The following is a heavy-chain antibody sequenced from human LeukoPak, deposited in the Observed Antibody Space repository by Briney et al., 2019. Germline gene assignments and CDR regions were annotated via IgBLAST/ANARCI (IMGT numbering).Heavy chain of an antibody. J-gene: IGHJ6*03. CDR3: ARDPDYYGSGSYLYHYYMDV. Sequence: GGSLRLSCAASGFTFSSYAMSWVRQAPGKGLEWVSAISVAGTYSADSLPGRFTISRDNSRNTLYLQMNSLRAEDTAVYYCARDPDYYGSGSYLYHYYMDVWGKGTTVTVFS. CDR2: ISVAGT. CDR1: GFTFSSYA. V-gene: IGHV3-23*01. D-gene: IGHD3-10*01.